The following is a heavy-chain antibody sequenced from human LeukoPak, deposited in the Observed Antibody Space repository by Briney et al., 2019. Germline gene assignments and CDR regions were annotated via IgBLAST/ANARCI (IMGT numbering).Heavy chain of an antibody. CDR2: INPNSGGT. V-gene: IGHV1-2*02. CDR1: GYTFTGYY. D-gene: IGHD3-22*01. Sequence: ASVTVSFKASGYTFTGYYMHWVRQAPGQGLEWMGWINPNSGGTNYAQKFQGRVTMTRDTSISTAYMELSRLRSDDTAVYYCARGSYYDSSGYSDYWGQGTLVTVSS. J-gene: IGHJ4*02. CDR3: ARGSYYDSSGYSDY.